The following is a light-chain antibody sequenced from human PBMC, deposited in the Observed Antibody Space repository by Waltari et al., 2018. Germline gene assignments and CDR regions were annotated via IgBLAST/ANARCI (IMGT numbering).Light chain of an antibody. CDR3: QQYGGSPWGWT. Sequence: DIQMTQSPSSLSASVGDSVTITCRAGQTISSYLNWYQQKPGKAPRLVIYAASSLQSGVPSRFSGSGSGTDFALTISSLQPEDFASYYCQQYGGSPWGWTFGQGTKVEIK. J-gene: IGKJ1*01. V-gene: IGKV1-39*01. CDR1: QTISSY. CDR2: AAS.